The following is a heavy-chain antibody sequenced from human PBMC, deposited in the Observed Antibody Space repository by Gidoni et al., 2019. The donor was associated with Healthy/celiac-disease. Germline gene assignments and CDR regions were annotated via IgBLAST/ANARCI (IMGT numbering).Heavy chain of an antibody. CDR3: AIEVVGATPLSWFDP. CDR2: TYYRSNLYN. D-gene: IGHD1-26*01. Sequence: QVQLQKSGPGLVTHSQDLSLTSAISGDSDSRTTAASNGSRQTPSQGLEWLGRTYYRSNLYNDDAVSAKSRITINPDTTKNQFSLQLNSVIPEDTAVYIGAIEVVGATPLSWFDPWGRGTLFPVSP. J-gene: IGHJ5*02. CDR1: GDSDSRTTAA. V-gene: IGHV6-1*01.